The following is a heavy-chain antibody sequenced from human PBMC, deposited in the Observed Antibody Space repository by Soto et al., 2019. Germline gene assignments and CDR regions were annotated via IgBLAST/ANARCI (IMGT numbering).Heavy chain of an antibody. CDR1: SGSISSGGYS. V-gene: IGHV4-30-2*01. Sequence: PSETLSLTCAVSSGSISSGGYSWSWIRQPPGKGLEWIGYISHSGSTYYNPSLKSRVTISVDRSKNQFSLKLSSVTAADTAVYYCARARRATVTVDYWGQGNLVTVSS. CDR3: ARARRATVTVDY. D-gene: IGHD4-4*01. CDR2: ISHSGST. J-gene: IGHJ4*02.